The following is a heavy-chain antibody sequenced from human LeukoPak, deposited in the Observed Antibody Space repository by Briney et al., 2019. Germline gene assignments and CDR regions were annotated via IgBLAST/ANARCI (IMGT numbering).Heavy chain of an antibody. V-gene: IGHV3-21*05. J-gene: IGHJ4*02. D-gene: IGHD6-13*01. CDR1: GFTFSSYV. Sequence: GGSLRLSCAASGFTFSSYVMSWVRQAPGKGLEWVSYISPSGRHTNYADSVKGRFTISRDNAKHSLYLQMNSLRAEDTAVYYCARQPSSQNFDYWGQGALVTVSS. CDR2: ISPSGRHT. CDR3: ARQPSSQNFDY.